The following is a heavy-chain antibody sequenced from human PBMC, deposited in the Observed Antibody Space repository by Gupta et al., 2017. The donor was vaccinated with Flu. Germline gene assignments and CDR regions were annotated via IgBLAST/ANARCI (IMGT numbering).Heavy chain of an antibody. CDR3: ATKGSYYGSGSFLY. CDR1: GYSISSGYY. J-gene: IGHJ4*02. V-gene: IGHV4-38-2*01. Sequence: VHLQESGPGLVKPSETLSLTCAVSGYSISSGYYWGWIRQPPGKGLEWIGNIYSSGSTYYNPSLTSRFTISIDTSRNQFSLKLSSVTAADTAVYYCATKGSYYGSGSFLYWGQGTLGSVSS. CDR2: IYSSGST. D-gene: IGHD3-10*01.